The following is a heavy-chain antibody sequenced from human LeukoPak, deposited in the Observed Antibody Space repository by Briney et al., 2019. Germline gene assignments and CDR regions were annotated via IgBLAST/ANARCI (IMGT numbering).Heavy chain of an antibody. D-gene: IGHD3-10*01. V-gene: IGHV3-23*01. CDR1: GFTFSSYA. J-gene: IGHJ4*02. CDR3: AKGAYYGSGSYLVDY. Sequence: GALRLSCAASGFTFSSYAMSWVRQAPGKGLEWVSAISGSGGSTYYADSVKGRFTISRDNSKNTLYLQMNSLRAEDTAVYYCAKGAYYGSGSYLVDYWGQGTLVTVSS. CDR2: ISGSGGST.